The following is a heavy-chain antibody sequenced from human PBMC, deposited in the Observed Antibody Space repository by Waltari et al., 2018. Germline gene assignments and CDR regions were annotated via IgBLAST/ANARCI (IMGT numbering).Heavy chain of an antibody. Sequence: EVQLVASGGGLIQPGGSLRLSCAASGFTFLSYEVNWVRQAPGKGLEWVSYIGRSGDIMFFADSVRGRFTISRDNAKNSLYLQMNSLRVEDTAVYYCAREQFYNSGIQGSAFDYWGQGTLVTVSS. CDR2: IGRSGDIM. V-gene: IGHV3-48*03. CDR3: AREQFYNSGIQGSAFDY. D-gene: IGHD3-10*01. CDR1: GFTFLSYE. J-gene: IGHJ4*02.